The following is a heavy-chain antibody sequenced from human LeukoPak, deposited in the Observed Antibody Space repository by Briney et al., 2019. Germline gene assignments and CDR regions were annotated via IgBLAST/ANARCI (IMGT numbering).Heavy chain of an antibody. CDR1: GYTFTSYD. J-gene: IGHJ4*02. D-gene: IGHD3-3*01. CDR3: ASGAGYYDFWSGYYEWAY. CDR2: MNPNSGNT. V-gene: IGHV1-8*03. Sequence: ASVKVSCKASGYTFTSYDINWVRQATGQGLEWMGWMNPNSGNTGYAQKFQGRVTITRNTSISTAYMELSSLRAEDTAVYYCASGAGYYDFWSGYYEWAYWGQGTLVTVSS.